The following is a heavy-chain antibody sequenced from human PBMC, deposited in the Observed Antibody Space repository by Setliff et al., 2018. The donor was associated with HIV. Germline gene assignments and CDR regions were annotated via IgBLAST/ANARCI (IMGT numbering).Heavy chain of an antibody. CDR3: ARVIQTPGSPYARFDY. CDR1: GGSISSSSNY. D-gene: IGHD5-18*01. J-gene: IGHJ4*02. CDR2: IYCSGIT. V-gene: IGHV4-39*07. Sequence: PSETLSLTCTVSGGSISSSSNYWAWVRQPPGKGLEWVGTIYCSGITYYNPSLKSRLTISVDTSKNQFSLRLSSVTAADTAVYYCARVIQTPGSPYARFDYWGQGTLVTVSS.